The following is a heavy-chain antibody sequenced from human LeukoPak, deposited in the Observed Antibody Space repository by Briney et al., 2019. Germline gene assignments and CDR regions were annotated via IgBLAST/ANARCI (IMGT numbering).Heavy chain of an antibody. D-gene: IGHD5-24*01. Sequence: SETLSLTCNVSGDSISSYFWSWIRQPAGKGLEWIGRIHTSEGTNYNPSLKSRVTVSVDTSKKYFSLTMTSVTAADTAVYYCAREGWLQWSNAFDYWGPGTLVTVSS. V-gene: IGHV4-4*07. CDR2: IHTSEGT. J-gene: IGHJ4*02. CDR3: AREGWLQWSNAFDY. CDR1: GDSISSYF.